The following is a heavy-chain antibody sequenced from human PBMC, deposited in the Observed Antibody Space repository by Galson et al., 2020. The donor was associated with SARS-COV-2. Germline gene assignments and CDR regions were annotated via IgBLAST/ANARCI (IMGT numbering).Heavy chain of an antibody. Sequence: GGSLRLSCAASGFTFSGYSMNWVRQAPGKGLEWVSSISSSSSYIYYADSVKGRFTISRDNAKNSLYLQMNSLRAEDTAVYYCARDRGITGTTSGDYWGQGTLVTVSS. CDR2: ISSSSSYI. D-gene: IGHD1-7*01. J-gene: IGHJ4*02. CDR1: GFTFSGYS. CDR3: ARDRGITGTTSGDY. V-gene: IGHV3-21*01.